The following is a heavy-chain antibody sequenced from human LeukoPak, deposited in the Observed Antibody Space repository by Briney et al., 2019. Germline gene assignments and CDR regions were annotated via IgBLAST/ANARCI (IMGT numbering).Heavy chain of an antibody. Sequence: SETLSLTCTVSGGSVSSGSYYWSWIRQPPGKGLEWIGYIYYSGSTNYNPSLKSRVTISVDTSKNQFSLKLSSVTAADTAVYYCARDKDAFDIWGQGIMVTVSS. J-gene: IGHJ3*02. V-gene: IGHV4-61*01. CDR1: GGSVSSGSYY. CDR2: IYYSGST. CDR3: ARDKDAFDI.